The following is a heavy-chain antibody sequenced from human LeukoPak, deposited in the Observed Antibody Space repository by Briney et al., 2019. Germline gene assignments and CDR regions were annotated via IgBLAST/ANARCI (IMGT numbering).Heavy chain of an antibody. CDR2: FSGSGGST. CDR1: GFTFSSYA. V-gene: IGHV3-23*01. Sequence: GGSLRLSCAASGFTFSSYAMSWVRQAPGKGLECISGFSGSGGSTYYADSVKGRFTISRDNSKNTLYLQMNSLRAEDTAVYYCARTPLRGVGIDYWGQGTLVTVSS. CDR3: ARTPLRGVGIDY. J-gene: IGHJ4*02. D-gene: IGHD5-12*01.